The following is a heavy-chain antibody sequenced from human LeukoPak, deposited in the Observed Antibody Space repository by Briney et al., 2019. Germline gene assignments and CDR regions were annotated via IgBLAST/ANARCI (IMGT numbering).Heavy chain of an antibody. CDR1: GFAFSVYA. D-gene: IGHD2-21*02. Sequence: GGSLRLSCAASGFAFSVYAMSWLRQPPGKGLEWVSTVNANSGTTSYAASVRGRFTISRDNSKNALYLQLNTLRADDTATYYCAKPISGGLAVTADWFHPWGQGTLVVVSS. V-gene: IGHV3-23*01. CDR2: VNANSGTT. CDR3: AKPISGGLAVTADWFHP. J-gene: IGHJ5*01.